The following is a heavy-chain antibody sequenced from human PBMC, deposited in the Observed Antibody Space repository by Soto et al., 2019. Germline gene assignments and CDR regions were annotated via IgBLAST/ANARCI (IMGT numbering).Heavy chain of an antibody. Sequence: GGSLRLSCAASGFTFSSYAMHWVRQAPGKGLEWVAVISYDGSNKYYADSVKGRFTISRDNYKNTLYLQMNSLRAEDTAVYYCARPDYDELEQPTQPYFDDCGQPTLVTVSS. CDR1: GFTFSSYA. J-gene: IGHJ4*02. V-gene: IGHV3-30-3*01. CDR2: ISYDGSNK. D-gene: IGHD4-17*01. CDR3: ARPDYDELEQPTQPYFDD.